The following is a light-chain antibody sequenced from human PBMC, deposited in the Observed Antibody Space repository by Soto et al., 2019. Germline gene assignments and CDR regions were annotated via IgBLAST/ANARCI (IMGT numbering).Light chain of an antibody. CDR1: SSNIGAGYD. CDR2: GNS. CDR3: QSYDSSLRGWV. Sequence: QSVLTQPHSVSGAPGQRVTISCTGSSSNIGAGYDVHWYQQLLGTAPKLLIYGNSNRPSGVPDRFSGSTSGTSASLAITGILAEDEDDYSCQSYDSSLRGWVFGGGTKVTVL. V-gene: IGLV1-40*01. J-gene: IGLJ3*02.